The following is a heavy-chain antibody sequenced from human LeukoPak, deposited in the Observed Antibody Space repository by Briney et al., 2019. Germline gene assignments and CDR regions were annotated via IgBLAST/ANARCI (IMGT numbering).Heavy chain of an antibody. V-gene: IGHV3-48*04. CDR2: VSGTANNI. CDR1: GFTFSDYT. D-gene: IGHD2-15*01. J-gene: IGHJ1*01. Sequence: GGSLRLSCAASGFTFSDYTMNWVRQAPGKGLEWVSSVSGTANNIYYADSVKGRFIMSRDNANNSLCLQMNSLRAEDTAVYFCARRKVLSVARALDHWGQGTLVTVSS. CDR3: ARRKVLSVARALDH.